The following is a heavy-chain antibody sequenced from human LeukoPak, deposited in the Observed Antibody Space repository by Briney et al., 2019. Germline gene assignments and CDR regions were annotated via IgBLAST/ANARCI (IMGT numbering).Heavy chain of an antibody. CDR3: AREGRDGYNYNY. J-gene: IGHJ4*02. CDR1: GFTFSSYS. D-gene: IGHD5-24*01. CDR2: ISSSSSYI. Sequence: GGSLRLSRAASGFTFSSYSMNWVRQAPGKGLEWVSSISSSSSYIYYADSVKGRLTISRDNAKNSLYLQMNSLRAEDTAVYYCAREGRDGYNYNYWGQGTLVTVSS. V-gene: IGHV3-21*01.